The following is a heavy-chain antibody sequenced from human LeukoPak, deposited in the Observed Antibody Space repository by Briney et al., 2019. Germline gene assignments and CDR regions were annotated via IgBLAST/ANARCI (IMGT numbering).Heavy chain of an antibody. CDR2: IWYDGSNK. J-gene: IGHJ4*02. CDR1: GFTFSSYG. CDR3: ARGAYGDYSDY. V-gene: IGHV3-33*01. Sequence: PGGSLRLSCAASGFTFSSYGMHSVRQAPGKGLEWVAVIWYDGSNKYYADSVKGRFTISRDNSKNTLYLQMNSLRAEDTAVYYCARGAYGDYSDYWGQGTLVTVSS. D-gene: IGHD4-17*01.